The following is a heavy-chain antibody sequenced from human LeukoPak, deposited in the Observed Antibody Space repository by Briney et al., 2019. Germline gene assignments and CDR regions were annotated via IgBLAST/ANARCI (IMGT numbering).Heavy chain of an antibody. D-gene: IGHD6-13*01. Sequence: GGSLRLSCAASGFTFSSYAMSWVRQAPGKGLEWVSAISGSGGSTYYADSVKGRFTISRDNSKNMLYLQMNSLRAEDTAVYYCAKGAEQQLVLGDNWFDPWGQGTLATVSS. V-gene: IGHV3-23*01. CDR3: AKGAEQQLVLGDNWFDP. J-gene: IGHJ5*02. CDR2: ISGSGGST. CDR1: GFTFSSYA.